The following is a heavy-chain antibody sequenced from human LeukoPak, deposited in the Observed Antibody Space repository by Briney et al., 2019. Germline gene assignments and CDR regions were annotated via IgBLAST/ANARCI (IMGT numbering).Heavy chain of an antibody. CDR3: TSRYYDSRGYYYN. J-gene: IGHJ4*01. CDR1: GFTFSGSA. V-gene: IGHV3-73*01. Sequence: PGGSLRLSCAASGFTFSGSAMHWVRQASGKGLEWVGRIRSKANSYATAYAASVKGRFTISRDDSKNTAYLQMNSLKTEDTAVSYCTSRYYDSRGYYYNWGQGTLVTGSS. D-gene: IGHD3-22*01. CDR2: IRSKANSYAT.